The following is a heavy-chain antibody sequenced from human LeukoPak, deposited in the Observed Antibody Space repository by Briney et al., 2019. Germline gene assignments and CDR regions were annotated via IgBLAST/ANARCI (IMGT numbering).Heavy chain of an antibody. CDR2: IYYSGST. D-gene: IGHD6-13*01. CDR1: GGSISSSSYY. V-gene: IGHV4-39*01. J-gene: IGHJ4*02. CDR3: ARHRSSWYFRAHHYYFDY. Sequence: KPSETLSLTCTVSGGSISSSSYYWGWIRQPPGKGLEWIGSIYYSGSTYYNPSLKSRVTISVDTSKNQLSLKLSSVTAADTAVYYCARHRSSWYFRAHHYYFDYWGQGTLVTVSS.